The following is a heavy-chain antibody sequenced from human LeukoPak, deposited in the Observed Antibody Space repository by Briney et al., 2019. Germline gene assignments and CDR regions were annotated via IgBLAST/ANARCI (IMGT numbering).Heavy chain of an antibody. V-gene: IGHV4-39*07. CDR3: ARLSGWYRRVPDP. D-gene: IGHD6-19*01. CDR1: GGSISSSSYY. CDR2: INHSGST. Sequence: PSETLSLTCTVSGGSISSSSYYWSWIRQPPGKGLEWIGEINHSGSTNYNPSLKSRVTISVDTSKNQFSLKLSSVTAADTAVYYCARLSGWYRRVPDPWGQGTLVTVSS. J-gene: IGHJ5*02.